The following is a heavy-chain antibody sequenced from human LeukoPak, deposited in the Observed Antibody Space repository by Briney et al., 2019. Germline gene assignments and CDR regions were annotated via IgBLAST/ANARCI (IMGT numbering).Heavy chain of an antibody. CDR1: GYTFTGYY. J-gene: IGHJ3*02. CDR2: IYPKTGGT. D-gene: IGHD3-10*01. CDR3: ARDLDYYGSGSFFNI. V-gene: IGHV1-2*02. Sequence: GASVKVSCKASGYTFTGYYLHWVRQAPGQGLEWMGWIYPKTGGTSYAQKFQGRVTMTRDTSITTAYMELSRLRSDDTAVYYCARDLDYYGSGSFFNIWGQGTMVTVSS.